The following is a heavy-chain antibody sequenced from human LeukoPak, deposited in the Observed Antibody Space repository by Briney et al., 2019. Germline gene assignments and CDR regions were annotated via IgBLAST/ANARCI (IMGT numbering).Heavy chain of an antibody. J-gene: IGHJ3*02. CDR2: INPNSGGT. CDR3: ATPWSDHAFDI. CDR1: GYTFTGYY. Sequence: ASVKVSCKASGYTFTGYYMHWVRQAPGQGLEWMGWINPNSGGTNYAQKFQGWVTMTRDTSISTAYMELSSLRSEDTAVYYCATPWSDHAFDIWGQGTMVTVSS. V-gene: IGHV1-2*04. D-gene: IGHD3-3*01.